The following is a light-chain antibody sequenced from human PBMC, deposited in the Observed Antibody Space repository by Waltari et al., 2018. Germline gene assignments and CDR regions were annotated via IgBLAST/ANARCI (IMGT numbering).Light chain of an antibody. CDR3: QQRSNWPPEYT. V-gene: IGKV3-11*01. CDR1: QSVSSY. J-gene: IGKJ2*01. Sequence: DIVLTQSPATLSLSPGERATLSCRVSQSVSSYLAWYQQKPGQAPRILIYDASNRATGIPARFSGSGYGTDFTLTISSLEPEDFAVYYCQQRSNWPPEYTFGQGTKLEIK. CDR2: DAS.